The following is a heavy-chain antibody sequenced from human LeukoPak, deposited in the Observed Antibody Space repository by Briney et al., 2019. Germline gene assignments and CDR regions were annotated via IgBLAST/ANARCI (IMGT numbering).Heavy chain of an antibody. CDR3: ARDLMWLVDY. CDR2: VSKHGRVD. J-gene: IGHJ4*02. V-gene: IGHV3-30*03. Sequence: PGRSLKLSCAASGFIFSDYDMHWARQAPGKGLEWLAYVSKHGRVDYCADSVKGRFTASRDNSRSTAYLQMNSLTPDESAVYYCARDLMWLVDYWGQGTLVTVSA. D-gene: IGHD6-19*01. CDR1: GFIFSDYD.